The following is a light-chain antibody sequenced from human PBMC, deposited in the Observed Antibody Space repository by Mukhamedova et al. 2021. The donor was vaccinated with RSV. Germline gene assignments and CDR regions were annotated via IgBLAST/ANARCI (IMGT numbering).Light chain of an antibody. Sequence: GTSSNLGAGYDVHWYRQYPGTAPKVLIYGDRNRPSGVPDRISGSKSGTSASLPITGLQAEDEADYYCQSYDSGLSGSVFGTGTKV. CDR1: SSNLGAGYD. V-gene: IGLV1-40*01. J-gene: IGLJ1*01. CDR3: QSYDSGLSGSV. CDR2: GDR.